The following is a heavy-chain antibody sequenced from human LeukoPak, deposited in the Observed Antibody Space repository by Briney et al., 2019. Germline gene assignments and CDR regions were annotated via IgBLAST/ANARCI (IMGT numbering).Heavy chain of an antibody. CDR1: GGSISSYY. J-gene: IGHJ4*02. Sequence: SETLSLTCTVSGGSISSYYWSWIRQPPGKGLEWIGYIYTSGSTNYNPSLKSRVTISVDTSKNQFSLKLSSVTAADTAVYYCARGGYSSSPVDYWGQETLVTVSS. V-gene: IGHV4-4*09. CDR3: ARGGYSSSPVDY. D-gene: IGHD6-13*01. CDR2: IYTSGST.